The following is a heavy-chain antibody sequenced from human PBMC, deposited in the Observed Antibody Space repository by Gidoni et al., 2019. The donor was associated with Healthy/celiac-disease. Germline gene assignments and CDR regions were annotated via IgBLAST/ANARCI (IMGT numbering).Heavy chain of an antibody. CDR3: ASASMGDVWSGGYDYDYMDV. CDR2: ISYSGST. J-gene: IGHJ6*03. Sequence: QVQLQESGPGLVQPSQTLSLPCTVSGGSIRRGGYYWSWIRQHPGKGLEWIGYISYSGSTHDNQSLKSRVTRAVDTAKNQFALKLSSVTAAETAGYYGASASMGDVWSGGYDYDYMDVWGKGTTVTVSS. D-gene: IGHD3-3*01. V-gene: IGHV4-31*03. CDR1: GGSIRRGGYY.